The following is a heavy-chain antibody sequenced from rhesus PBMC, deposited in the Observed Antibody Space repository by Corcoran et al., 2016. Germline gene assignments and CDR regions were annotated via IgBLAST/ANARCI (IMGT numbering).Heavy chain of an antibody. Sequence: QVQLQESGPAVVKPSETRSLTCAVSGYSIRSSHWWSWIRQPPGKGREWIGRISGGGGSTEYNPSLKGRVTISIDTSKNQCSLRLSSVTAADTAVYYCVRSGGGWGQGVLVTVSS. J-gene: IGHJ4*01. CDR3: VRSGGG. CDR2: ISGGGGST. V-gene: IGHV4-93*02. CDR1: GYSIRSSHW. D-gene: IGHD6-37*01.